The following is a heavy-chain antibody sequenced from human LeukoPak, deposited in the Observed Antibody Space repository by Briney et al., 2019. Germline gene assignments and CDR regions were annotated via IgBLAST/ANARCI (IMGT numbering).Heavy chain of an antibody. D-gene: IGHD1-26*01. V-gene: IGHV4-4*07. J-gene: IGHJ4*02. CDR1: GDSFSSYY. Sequence: SETLSLTCTVSGDSFSSYYWTWIRQPAGKGLEWIGRIYNDGSTNYNPSLESRVTMSVDTSENQFSLKLRSVTAADTAVYYCARVRASGTYSAFDQWGQGTLVTVSS. CDR3: ARVRASGTYSAFDQ. CDR2: IYNDGST.